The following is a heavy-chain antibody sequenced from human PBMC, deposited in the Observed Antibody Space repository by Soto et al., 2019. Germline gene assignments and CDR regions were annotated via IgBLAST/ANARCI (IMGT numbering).Heavy chain of an antibody. J-gene: IGHJ4*02. CDR3: AHRDRDGGSGSFDY. CDR1: GFSLSTSGVG. CDR2: IYWDDDK. V-gene: IGHV2-5*02. D-gene: IGHD3-10*01. Sequence: QITLKESGLPLVKPTQTLTLTCTFSGFSLSTSGVGVGWIRQPPGKALEWLALIYWDDDKRYSPSLKSRLTITKDTSKNQVVLTMTNMDPVDTATYYCAHRDRDGGSGSFDYWGQGTLVTVSS.